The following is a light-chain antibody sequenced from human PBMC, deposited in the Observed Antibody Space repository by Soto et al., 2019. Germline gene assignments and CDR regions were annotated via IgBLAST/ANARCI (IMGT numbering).Light chain of an antibody. Sequence: EIVLTQSPATLSVSPGERATLSCRASQSVNKKLAWYQQKPGQATRLLIYVASNRATGSPAMFSGSWSLKESPLTSSKLQEEVSAVYCRQHFNCWPLTFGQGTRLDIK. CDR1: QSVNKK. CDR3: QHFNCWPLT. J-gene: IGKJ2*01. V-gene: IGKV3-15*01. CDR2: VAS.